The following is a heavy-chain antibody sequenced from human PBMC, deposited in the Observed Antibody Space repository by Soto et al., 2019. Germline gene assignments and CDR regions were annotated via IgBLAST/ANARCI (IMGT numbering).Heavy chain of an antibody. V-gene: IGHV3-23*01. D-gene: IGHD3-10*01. CDR2: ITDTGGDA. CDR1: GLTFGSRA. CDR3: ARGSTDSYPGSRIFDF. Sequence: AGGSLRLSCVASGLTFGSRAMSWVRQAPGEGLQWVSTITDTGGDAKYADSVRGRFVISRDNSKKTLYLQMTSLTAEDSAMYFCARGSTDSYPGSRIFDFWGRGTRVTVSS. J-gene: IGHJ4*02.